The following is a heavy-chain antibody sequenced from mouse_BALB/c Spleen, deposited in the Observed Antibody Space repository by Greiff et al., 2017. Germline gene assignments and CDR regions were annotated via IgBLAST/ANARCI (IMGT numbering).Heavy chain of an antibody. CDR2: ISYDGSN. CDR1: GYSITSGYY. V-gene: IGHV3-6*02. CDR3: ARWYGGIYFDY. J-gene: IGHJ2*01. D-gene: IGHD2-14*01. Sequence: EVQLQESGPGLVKPSQSLSLTCTVTGYSITSGYYWNWIRQFPGNKLEWMGYISYDGSNNYNPSLKNRISITRDTSKNQFFLKLNSVTTEDTATYYCARWYGGIYFDYWGQGTTLTVSS.